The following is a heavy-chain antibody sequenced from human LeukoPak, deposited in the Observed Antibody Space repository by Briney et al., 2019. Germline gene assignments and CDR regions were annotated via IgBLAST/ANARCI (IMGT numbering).Heavy chain of an antibody. J-gene: IGHJ4*02. CDR2: ISSSGSTI. CDR3: ARDEVILTGYYPDY. Sequence: PGGSLRLSCAASGFTLSSYWMSWIRQAPGKGLEWVSYISSSGSTIYYADSVKGRFTISRDNAKNSLYLQMNSLRAEDTAVYYCARDEVILTGYYPDYWGQGTLVTVSS. D-gene: IGHD3-9*01. CDR1: GFTLSSYW. V-gene: IGHV3-11*01.